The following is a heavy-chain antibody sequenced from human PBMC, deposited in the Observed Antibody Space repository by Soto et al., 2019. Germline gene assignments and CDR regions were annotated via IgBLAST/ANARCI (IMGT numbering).Heavy chain of an antibody. CDR3: AKKVNSGPGSQYFDY. J-gene: IGHJ4*02. Sequence: GWSLRLSCAASGFTFSSYSMSWVRQAPGKGLEWVPGFRTSGDGGTTYYADSVKGRFTISRDNSKNMLFLQMNSLRAEDTAIYYCAKKVNSGPGSQYFDYWGQGTLVTVSS. CDR1: GFTFSSYS. D-gene: IGHD3-10*01. CDR2: FRTSGDGGTT. V-gene: IGHV3-23*01.